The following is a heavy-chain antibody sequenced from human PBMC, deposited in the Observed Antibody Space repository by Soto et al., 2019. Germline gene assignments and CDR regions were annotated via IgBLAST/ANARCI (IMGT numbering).Heavy chain of an antibody. CDR3: ARDSVELRSYGPGIFDY. D-gene: IGHD3-10*01. CDR1: GYTFTSYG. CDR2: ISAYNGNT. J-gene: IGHJ4*02. Sequence: QVQLVQSGAEVKKPGASVKVSCKASGYTFTSYGISWVRQAPGQGLEWMGWISAYNGNTNYAQKRQGRVTMTTDTSTSTADMELRSLRSDDTAVYYCARDSVELRSYGPGIFDYWGQGTLVTVSS. V-gene: IGHV1-18*01.